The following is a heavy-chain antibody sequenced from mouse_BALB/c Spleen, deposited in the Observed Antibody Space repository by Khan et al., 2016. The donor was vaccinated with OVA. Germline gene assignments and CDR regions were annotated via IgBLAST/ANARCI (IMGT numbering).Heavy chain of an antibody. Sequence: QVQLQQPGAELVKAGASVKMSCKASGYTFTSYWMHWVKQRLGQGLEWFAETNPTNGRTYYNEKFKSKATLTVDKSSSTAYMLLSGPKFEDSAVYYCARVKKIVATYFDYWGQGTTRTVSS. D-gene: IGHD1-1*01. V-gene: IGHV1S81*02. CDR1: GYTFTSYW. CDR2: TNPTNGRT. CDR3: ARVKKIVATYFDY. J-gene: IGHJ2*01.